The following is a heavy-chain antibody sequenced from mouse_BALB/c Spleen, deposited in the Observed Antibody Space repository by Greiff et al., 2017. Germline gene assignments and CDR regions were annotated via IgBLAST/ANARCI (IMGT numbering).Heavy chain of an antibody. CDR2: ISSGGSYT. D-gene: IGHD1-1*02. V-gene: IGHV5-6-4*01. CDR1: GFTFSSYT. Sequence: VQLKESGGGLVKPGGSLKLSCAASGFTFSSYTMSWVRQTPEKRLEWVATISSGGSYTYYPDSVKGRFTISRDNAKNTLYLQMSSLKSEDTAMYYCTREGGYGHYFDYWGQGTTLTVSS. J-gene: IGHJ2*01. CDR3: TREGGYGHYFDY.